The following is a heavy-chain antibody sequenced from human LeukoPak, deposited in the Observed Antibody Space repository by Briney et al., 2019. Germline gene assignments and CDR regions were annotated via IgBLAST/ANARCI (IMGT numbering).Heavy chain of an antibody. D-gene: IGHD3-10*01. Sequence: GGSLRLSCAASGFTVSSNYMSWVRQAPGKGLEWVSVIYSGGSTYYADSVKGRFTISRDNSKNTLYLQMNSLGAEDTAVYYCARGGNDGSGSYYSNWFDPWGQGTLVTVSS. CDR2: IYSGGST. J-gene: IGHJ5*02. V-gene: IGHV3-53*01. CDR1: GFTVSSNY. CDR3: ARGGNDGSGSYYSNWFDP.